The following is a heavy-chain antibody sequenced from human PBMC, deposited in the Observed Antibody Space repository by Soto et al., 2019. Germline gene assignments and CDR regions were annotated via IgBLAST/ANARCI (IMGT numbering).Heavy chain of an antibody. J-gene: IGHJ4*02. Sequence: EVQLVESGGGLVQPGRSLRLSCAASGFTFDDYAMHWVRQAPGKGLEWVSGISWNSGSIGYADSVKGRLTISRDNAKNSLYLQMNSLRAEDTALYYCARSGYYTGYFDYWGQGTLVTVSS. D-gene: IGHD3-3*01. CDR3: ARSGYYTGYFDY. CDR2: ISWNSGSI. CDR1: GFTFDDYA. V-gene: IGHV3-9*01.